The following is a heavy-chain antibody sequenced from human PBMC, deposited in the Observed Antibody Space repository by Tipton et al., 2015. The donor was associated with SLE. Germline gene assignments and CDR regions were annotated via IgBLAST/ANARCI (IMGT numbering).Heavy chain of an antibody. V-gene: IGHV4-39*07. D-gene: IGHD6-6*01. CDR1: GGSISSSSYY. J-gene: IGHJ4*02. CDR2: IYYSGST. CDR3: ATAGNEFGSSSGFDY. Sequence: TLSLTCTVSGGSISSSSYYWGWIRQPPGKGLEWIGSIYYSGSTYYNPSLKSRVTISVDKSKNQFSLKLSSVTAADTAVYYCATAGNEFGSSSGFDYWGQGTLVTVSS.